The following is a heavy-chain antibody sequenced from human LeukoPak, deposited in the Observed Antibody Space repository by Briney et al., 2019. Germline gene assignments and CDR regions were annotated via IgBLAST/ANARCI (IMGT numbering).Heavy chain of an antibody. D-gene: IGHD6-13*01. V-gene: IGHV3-21*01. CDR2: ISSTSSYI. CDR3: ARGISNSWYYYFDY. CDR1: GFTFSSYS. Sequence: PGGSLRLSCAASGFTFSSYSMNWVRQAPGKGLEWVSSISSTSSYIYYADSVKGRFTISRDNAKNSLYLQMNSLRAEDTAVYYCARGISNSWYYYFDYWGQGTLVTVSS. J-gene: IGHJ4*02.